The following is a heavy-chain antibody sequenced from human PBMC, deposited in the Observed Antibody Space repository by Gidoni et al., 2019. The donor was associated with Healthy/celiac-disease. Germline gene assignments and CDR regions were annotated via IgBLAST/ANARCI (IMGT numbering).Heavy chain of an antibody. V-gene: IGHV3-23*04. CDR3: AKGEELLWFGELFLNWFDP. D-gene: IGHD3-10*01. J-gene: IGHJ5*02. CDR1: GFTFSSYA. CDR2: ISGSGGST. Sequence: EVQLVESGGGLVQPGGSLRLSCAASGFTFSSYALSWVRQAQGKGLEWGSAISGSGGSTYYADSVKGRFTISRDNSKNTLYLQMNSLRAEDTAVYYCAKGEELLWFGELFLNWFDPWGQGTLVTVSS.